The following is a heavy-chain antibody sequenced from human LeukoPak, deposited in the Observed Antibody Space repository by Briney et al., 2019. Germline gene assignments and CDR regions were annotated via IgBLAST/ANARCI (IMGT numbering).Heavy chain of an antibody. V-gene: IGHV4-39*07. J-gene: IGHJ4*02. D-gene: IGHD3-10*01. Sequence: SETLSLTCTVSGGSISSSSYYWGWIRQPPGKGLEWIGSIYYSGSTYYNPSLKSRVTISVDTSKNQFSLKLSSVTAADTAVYYCATLTGGYYYGSGSRRDYWGQGTLVTVSS. CDR2: IYYSGST. CDR1: GGSISSSSYY. CDR3: ATLTGGYYYGSGSRRDY.